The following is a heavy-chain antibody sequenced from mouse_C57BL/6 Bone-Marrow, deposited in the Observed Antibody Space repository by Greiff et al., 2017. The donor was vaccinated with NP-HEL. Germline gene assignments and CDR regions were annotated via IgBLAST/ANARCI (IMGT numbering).Heavy chain of an antibody. CDR2: IDPANGNT. D-gene: IGHD1-1*01. Sequence: VQLKQSVAELVRPGASVKLSCTASGFNIKNTYMHWVKQRPEQGLEWIGRIDPANGNTKYAPKFQGKATITADTSSNTAYLQLSSLTSEDTAIYYCVSYYYGSSPFDYWGQGTTLTVSS. V-gene: IGHV14-3*01. J-gene: IGHJ2*01. CDR1: GFNIKNTY. CDR3: VSYYYGSSPFDY.